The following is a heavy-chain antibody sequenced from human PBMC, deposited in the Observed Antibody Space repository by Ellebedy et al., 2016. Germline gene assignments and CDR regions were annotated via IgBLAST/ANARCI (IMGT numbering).Heavy chain of an antibody. CDR3: ARLIGRVAPGGGAFDI. J-gene: IGHJ3*02. Sequence: GESLKISXKGSGYSFTSYWIGWVRQMPGKGLEWMGIIYPGDSDTRYSPSFQGQVTISADKSISTAYLQWSSLKASDTAMYYCARLIGRVAPGGGAFDIWGQGTMVTVSS. D-gene: IGHD3-16*01. V-gene: IGHV5-51*01. CDR2: IYPGDSDT. CDR1: GYSFTSYW.